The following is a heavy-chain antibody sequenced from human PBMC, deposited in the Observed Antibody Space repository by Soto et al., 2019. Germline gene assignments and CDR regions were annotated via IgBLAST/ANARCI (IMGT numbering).Heavy chain of an antibody. J-gene: IGHJ5*02. V-gene: IGHV1-8*01. D-gene: IGHD4-17*01. CDR1: GYTFTIYD. CDR3: ARGLTSEWFDP. Sequence: QVQLVQSGAEMKKPGASVKVSCKASGYTFTIYDINWVRQATGHGLEWMGWLNPNTGNTGYAPKFQGRVTMTRNTSINTVYMELSSLRSEDTAVYYCARGLTSEWFDPWGQGTLVTVSS. CDR2: LNPNTGNT.